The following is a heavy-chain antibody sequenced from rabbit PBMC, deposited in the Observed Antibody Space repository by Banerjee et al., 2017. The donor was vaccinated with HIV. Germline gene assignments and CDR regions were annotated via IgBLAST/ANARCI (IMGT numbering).Heavy chain of an antibody. V-gene: IGHV1S40*01. CDR2: IYAGSSGNT. J-gene: IGHJ6*01. CDR1: GFSFNSGYD. Sequence: QSLEESGGGLVKPGASLTLTCKASGFSFNSGYDMCWVRQAPGKGLEWIACIYAGSSGNTYSATWAKGRFTISKTSSTTVTLQMTSLTVADTATYFCARDPGSSFSPYGMDLWGPGTLVTVS. D-gene: IGHD8-1*01. CDR3: ARDPGSSFSPYGMDL.